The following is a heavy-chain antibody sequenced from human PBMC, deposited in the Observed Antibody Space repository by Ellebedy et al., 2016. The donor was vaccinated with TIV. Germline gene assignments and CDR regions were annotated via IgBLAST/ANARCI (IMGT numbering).Heavy chain of an antibody. CDR2: IIAIFRST. V-gene: IGHV1-69*13. CDR1: GGIFRSYA. D-gene: IGHD2-15*01. CDR3: ARVIGLLDCDGGTCSPPPPLDY. J-gene: IGHJ4*02. Sequence: SVKVSCKASGGIFRSYAISWVRQAPGQGLEWMGGIIAIFRSTNYAQKFQGRVSITADEGTTTAFLELSSLRSDDTAVYYCARVIGLLDCDGGTCSPPPPLDYWGQGTLVTVSS.